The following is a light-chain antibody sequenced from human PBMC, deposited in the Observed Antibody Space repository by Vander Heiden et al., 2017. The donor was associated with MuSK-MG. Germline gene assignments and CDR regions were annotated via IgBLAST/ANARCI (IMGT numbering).Light chain of an antibody. CDR2: DIN. CDR1: VGTDS. Sequence: QSVLPQPPSASGTPGQTVTISCSGVGTDSINWYQQLPGSAPKLLIYDINQRPSGVPGRFSGSKYGTSASPAISGLQSEDEGDYYGSSWDANLNGPCSVFGGGTKLTVL. V-gene: IGLV1-44*01. J-gene: IGLJ3*02. CDR3: SSWDANLNGPCSV.